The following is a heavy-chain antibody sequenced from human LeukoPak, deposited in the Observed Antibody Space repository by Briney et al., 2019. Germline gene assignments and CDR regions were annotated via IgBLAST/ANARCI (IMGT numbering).Heavy chain of an antibody. Sequence: PSETLSLTCTVSGGSINSYYLSWIRQPPGKGLEWIGYIYYSGSTNYNPSLTSRVTISVDTSKNQFSLKLTSVTTTDTAVYYCAREIEGSGSSSSSPYYHYYYMDVWGKGTTVTVSS. D-gene: IGHD6-6*01. J-gene: IGHJ6*03. CDR2: IYYSGST. CDR3: AREIEGSGSSSSSPYYHYYYMDV. V-gene: IGHV4-59*01. CDR1: GGSINSYY.